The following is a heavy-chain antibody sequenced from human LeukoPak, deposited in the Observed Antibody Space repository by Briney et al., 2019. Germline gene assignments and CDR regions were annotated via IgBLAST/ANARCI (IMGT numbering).Heavy chain of an antibody. CDR3: ARLWKFWGAFDI. V-gene: IGHV3-7*01. D-gene: IGHD3-16*01. J-gene: IGHJ3*02. CDR1: GFTFSNYW. Sequence: PGGSLRLSCAASGFTFSNYWMSWVRQAPGKGLEWVANIKQDGSEKYYVDSVKGRFTISRDNAKNSLYMQMNSLRAEDTAVYYCARLWKFWGAFDIWGQGTMVTVSS. CDR2: IKQDGSEK.